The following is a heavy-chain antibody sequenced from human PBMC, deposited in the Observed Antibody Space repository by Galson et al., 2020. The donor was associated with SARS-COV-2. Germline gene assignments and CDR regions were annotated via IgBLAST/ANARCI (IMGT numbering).Heavy chain of an antibody. CDR3: ARVGSIGYSSSYYYYYGMDV. Sequence: ASVKVSCKASGYTFTSYGISWVRQAPGQGLEWMGWISAYNGNTNYAQKLQGRVTMTTDTSTSTAYMELRSLRSDDTAVYYCARVGSIGYSSSYYYYYGMDVWGQGTTVTVSS. CDR2: ISAYNGNT. CDR1: GYTFTSYG. D-gene: IGHD6-6*01. J-gene: IGHJ6*02. V-gene: IGHV1-18*04.